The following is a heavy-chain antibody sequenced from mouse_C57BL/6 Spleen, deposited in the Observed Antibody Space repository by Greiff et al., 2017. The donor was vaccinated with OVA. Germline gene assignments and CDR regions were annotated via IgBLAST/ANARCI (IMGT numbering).Heavy chain of an antibody. D-gene: IGHD4-1*02. CDR3: TATGAAWFAY. Sequence: QVQLKESGAELVRPGASVTLSCKASGYTFTDYEMHWVKQTPVHGLEWIGAIDPETGGTAYNQKFKGKAILTADKSSSTAYMELRSLTSEDSAVYYCTATGAAWFAYWGQGTLVTVSA. CDR2: IDPETGGT. CDR1: GYTFTDYE. V-gene: IGHV1-15*01. J-gene: IGHJ3*01.